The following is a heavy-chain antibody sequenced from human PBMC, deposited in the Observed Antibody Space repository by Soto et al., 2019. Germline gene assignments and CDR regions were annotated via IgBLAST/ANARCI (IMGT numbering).Heavy chain of an antibody. J-gene: IGHJ4*02. D-gene: IGHD1-7*01. Sequence: QVQLVESGGGVVQPGRSLRLSCAASGFTFSSYGMHWVRQAPGKGLEWVAVIWYDGSNKYYADSVKGRFTISRDNSKNTLYRQMNSLRAEDTAVYYCAREGNNWNYGEGSDYWGQGTLVTVSS. CDR3: AREGNNWNYGEGSDY. V-gene: IGHV3-33*01. CDR2: IWYDGSNK. CDR1: GFTFSSYG.